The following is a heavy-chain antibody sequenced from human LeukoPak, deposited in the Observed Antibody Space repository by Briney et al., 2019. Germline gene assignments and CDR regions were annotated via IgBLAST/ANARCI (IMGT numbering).Heavy chain of an antibody. CDR3: TVLYYDFWSGYYGLGMDV. CDR2: IYYSGST. J-gene: IGHJ6*02. V-gene: IGHV4-31*03. D-gene: IGHD3-3*01. CDR1: GGSISSGGYY. Sequence: PSETLSLTCTVSGGSISSGGYYWSWIRQHPGKGLEWIGYIYYSGSTYYNPSLKSRVTISVDTSKNQFSLKLSSVTAADTAVYYCTVLYYDFWSGYYGLGMDVWGQGTTVTVSS.